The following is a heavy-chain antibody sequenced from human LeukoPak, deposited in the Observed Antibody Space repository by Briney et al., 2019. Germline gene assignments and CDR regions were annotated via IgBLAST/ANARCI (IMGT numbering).Heavy chain of an antibody. Sequence: GGSLRLSCAASGFTFSSYAMHWVRQAPGKGLEWVAVISYDGSNKYYADSVKGRFTISRDNSKNTLYLQMNSLRAEDTAVYYCAKGGRSTIFGVVMDYYYYGMDVWGQGTTVTVSS. CDR3: AKGGRSTIFGVVMDYYYYGMDV. V-gene: IGHV3-30*04. CDR1: GFTFSSYA. D-gene: IGHD3-3*01. CDR2: ISYDGSNK. J-gene: IGHJ6*02.